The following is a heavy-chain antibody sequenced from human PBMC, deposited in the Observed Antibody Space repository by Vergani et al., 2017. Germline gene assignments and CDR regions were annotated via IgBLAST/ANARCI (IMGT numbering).Heavy chain of an antibody. CDR3: ARDLRYYPGDY. Sequence: EVQLLQSGGGVIQPGGSVRLSCAASGFTFSSYSMNWVRQAPGKGLEWVSSISSSSSYIYYADSVKGRFTISRDNAKNSLYLQMNSLRAEDTAVYYCARDLRYYPGDYWGQGTLVTVSS. V-gene: IGHV3-21*01. J-gene: IGHJ4*02. CDR1: GFTFSSYS. D-gene: IGHD3-10*01. CDR2: ISSSSSYI.